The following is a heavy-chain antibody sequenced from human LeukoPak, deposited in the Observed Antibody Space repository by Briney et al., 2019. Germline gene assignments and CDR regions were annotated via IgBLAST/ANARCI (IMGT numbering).Heavy chain of an antibody. D-gene: IGHD6-13*01. J-gene: IGHJ4*02. CDR1: GFTFSSYG. CDR2: ISGSGGST. Sequence: GGSLRLSCAASGFTFSSYGMSWVRQAPGKGLEWVSAISGSGGSTYYADSVKGRFTISRDNSKNTLYLQMNSLRAEDTAVYYCAKDSSSSWYYFDYWGQGTLVTVSS. CDR3: AKDSSSSWYYFDY. V-gene: IGHV3-23*01.